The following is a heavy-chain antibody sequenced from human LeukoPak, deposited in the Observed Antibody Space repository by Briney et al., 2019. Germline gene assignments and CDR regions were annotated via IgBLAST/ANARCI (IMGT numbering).Heavy chain of an antibody. Sequence: ASVKVSCKASGYTFTSYDINWVRQATGQGLVWMGWMNPNSGNTGYAQKFQGRVTMTRNTSISTAYMELSSLRSEDTAVYYCARGIFSLSLFDYWGQGTLVTVSS. CDR2: MNPNSGNT. J-gene: IGHJ4*02. V-gene: IGHV1-8*01. CDR1: GYTFTSYD. CDR3: ARGIFSLSLFDY.